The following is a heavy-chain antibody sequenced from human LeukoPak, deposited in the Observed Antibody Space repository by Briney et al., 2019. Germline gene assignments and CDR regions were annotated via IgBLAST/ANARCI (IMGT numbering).Heavy chain of an antibody. CDR1: GGSISSYY. CDR3: ARHLCSSSTSCCRDAFDI. D-gene: IGHD2-2*01. V-gene: IGHV4-4*09. Sequence: SETLSLTCTVSGGSISSYYWSWIRQPPGKGLEWIGYIYTSGSTNYNPSLKSRVTISIDTSKNQFSLKLSSVTAADTAVYYCARHLCSSSTSCCRDAFDIWGQGTMVTVSS. J-gene: IGHJ3*02. CDR2: IYTSGST.